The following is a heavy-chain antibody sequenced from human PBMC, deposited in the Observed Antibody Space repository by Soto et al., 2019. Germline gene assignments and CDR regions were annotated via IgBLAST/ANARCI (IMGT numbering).Heavy chain of an antibody. Sequence: EVQLLESGGGLVQPGGSLRLSCAASGVTFSSYAMSCVRQAPGKGLEWVSAISGSGGSTYYADSVKGRFTISRDNSKNTLYLQMNSLRAEDTAVYYWAKYSSSPQGGYYYYMDVWGKGTTVTVSS. D-gene: IGHD6-13*01. CDR2: ISGSGGST. J-gene: IGHJ6*03. CDR1: GVTFSSYA. V-gene: IGHV3-23*01. CDR3: AKYSSSPQGGYYYYMDV.